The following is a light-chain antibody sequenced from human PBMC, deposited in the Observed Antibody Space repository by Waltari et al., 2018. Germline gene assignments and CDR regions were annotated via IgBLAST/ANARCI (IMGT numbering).Light chain of an antibody. CDR3: QALGSNRWV. V-gene: IGLV3-1*01. CDR2: QDI. Sequence: SYELTQPPSVSVSPGQTASITCSGDILGSKYASWYQHKAGQYPLLVIYQDINRPSGIPERFSGSKSGNTATLTISGTQAMDDADYYCQALGSNRWVFGGGTKLTVL. J-gene: IGLJ3*02. CDR1: ILGSKY.